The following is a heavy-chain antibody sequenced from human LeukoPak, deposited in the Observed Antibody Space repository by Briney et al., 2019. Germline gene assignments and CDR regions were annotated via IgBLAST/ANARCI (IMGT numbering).Heavy chain of an antibody. CDR2: IIPILGIA. D-gene: IGHD5-18*01. V-gene: IGHV1-69*04. Sequence: SVKVSCKASGGTFSSYAISWVRQAPGQGLEWMGRIIPILGIANYAQKFQGRVTITADKSTSTAYMELSSLRSEDMAVYYCARDLKQLYYYGMDVWGQGTTVTVSS. CDR1: GGTFSSYA. CDR3: ARDLKQLYYYGMDV. J-gene: IGHJ6*02.